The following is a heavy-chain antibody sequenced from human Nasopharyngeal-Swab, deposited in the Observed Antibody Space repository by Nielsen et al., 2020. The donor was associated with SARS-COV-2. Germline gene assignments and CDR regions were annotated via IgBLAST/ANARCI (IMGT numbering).Heavy chain of an antibody. J-gene: IGHJ3*02. V-gene: IGHV4-59*01. D-gene: IGHD6-13*01. CDR1: GGPTSSFY. Sequence: SETLSPTCTASGGPTSSFYWSWTRKPPGKGLEWIRYIYYSGSTNYNPTLKSRVTISVDTSKNQFSLKLSSVTAADTAVYYCARAPTRSRYSSSLGAFDIWGQGTMVTVSS. CDR2: IYYSGST. CDR3: ARAPTRSRYSSSLGAFDI.